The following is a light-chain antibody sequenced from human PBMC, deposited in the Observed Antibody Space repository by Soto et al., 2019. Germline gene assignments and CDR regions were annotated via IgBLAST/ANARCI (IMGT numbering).Light chain of an antibody. J-gene: IGKJ1*01. V-gene: IGKV1-39*01. CDR2: AAS. CDR1: QSINSY. CDR3: QQSYSTPWT. Sequence: DIQMTQSPSSLSASVGDRVTITCRASQSINSYLNWYQQKPEKAPKLLIYAASSLQSGVPSRFSGSGSGTEFTLTIRSLQLEDFATYYCQQSYSTPWTFGQGTKVEIK.